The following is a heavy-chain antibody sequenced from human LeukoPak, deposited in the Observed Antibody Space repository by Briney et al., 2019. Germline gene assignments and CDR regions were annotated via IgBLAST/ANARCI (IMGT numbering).Heavy chain of an antibody. V-gene: IGHV1-3*01. D-gene: IGHD3-22*01. CDR2: INAGNGNT. CDR1: GYTFTSYA. CDR3: ARESPFTYDSSGYYNYFDY. Sequence: GASVKVSCKASGYTFTSYAMHWVRQAPGQRLEWMGWINAGNGNTKYSQKFQGRVTITRDTSASTAYMELSSLRSEDTAVYYCARESPFTYDSSGYYNYFDYWGQGTLVTVSS. J-gene: IGHJ4*02.